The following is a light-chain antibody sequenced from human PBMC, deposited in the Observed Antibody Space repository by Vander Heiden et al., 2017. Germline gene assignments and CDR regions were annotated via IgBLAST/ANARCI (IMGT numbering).Light chain of an antibody. CDR2: GTS. CDR3: ASWDDSLSVVL. CDR1: SSNIGAGH. Sequence: QSILTQPPSASGTPGQRVTIYCSGSSSNIGAGHVNWYQQLPGAAPKVLIYGTSQRPSGVADRFSGSKSGTPATLAISGLRSDDEADYYCASWDDSLSVVLFGGGTRLTVL. V-gene: IGLV1-47*01. J-gene: IGLJ3*02.